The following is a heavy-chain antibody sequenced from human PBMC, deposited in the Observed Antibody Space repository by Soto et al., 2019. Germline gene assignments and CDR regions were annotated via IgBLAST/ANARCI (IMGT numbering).Heavy chain of an antibody. Sequence: ASETLSLTCTVSGGSINSNNYYWAWIRQPPGKGLAWIASIYYEGSTYYNPSLKSRVTISIDTSKNQFSLRLRSVTAADTAIYYCAKVVVAATRHTDFDSWGQGTLVTVSS. CDR1: GGSINSNNYY. J-gene: IGHJ4*02. CDR2: IYYEGST. V-gene: IGHV4-39*01. CDR3: AKVVVAATRHTDFDS. D-gene: IGHD2-15*01.